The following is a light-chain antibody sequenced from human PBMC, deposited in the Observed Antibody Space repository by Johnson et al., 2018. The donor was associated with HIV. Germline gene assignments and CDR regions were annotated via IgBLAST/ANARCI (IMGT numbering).Light chain of an antibody. Sequence: QSVLTQPPSASGTPGQRVTISCSGSSSNIGSDPVNWYQQLPGTAPKLLIYENNKRPWGIPDRFSGSKSGTSATLGITGVHTGDEADYYCAAWDSGLSARYVVGPGT. V-gene: IGLV1-51*02. CDR2: ENN. CDR3: AAWDSGLSARYV. CDR1: SSNIGSDP. J-gene: IGLJ1*01.